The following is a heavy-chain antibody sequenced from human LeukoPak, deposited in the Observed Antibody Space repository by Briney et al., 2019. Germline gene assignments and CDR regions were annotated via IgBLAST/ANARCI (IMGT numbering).Heavy chain of an antibody. CDR3: ARLGPASSGWPESFDY. CDR2: IKQDGSEK. Sequence: GGSLRLSCAASGFTFSSYWMSWVRQAPGKGLEWVANIKQDGSEKYYVDSVKGRFTISRDNAKNSLYLQMNSLRAEDTAVYYCARLGPASSGWPESFDYWGQGTLVTVSS. CDR1: GFTFSSYW. D-gene: IGHD6-19*01. V-gene: IGHV3-7*03. J-gene: IGHJ4*02.